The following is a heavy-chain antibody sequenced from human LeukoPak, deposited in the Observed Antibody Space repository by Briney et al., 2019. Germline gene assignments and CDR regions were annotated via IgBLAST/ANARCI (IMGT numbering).Heavy chain of an antibody. D-gene: IGHD3-22*01. V-gene: IGHV3-30*14. CDR2: MSPDGNKK. CDR3: ARSRVHGYCYDSSGYSRRPSAWYFDL. Sequence: GGSLRLSCAASGFSFSNYWMHWVRQAPGKGLDWVALMSPDGNKKYYADSVKGRFTISRHNSKNTLYLQMNSLRAEDTAVYYCARSRVHGYCYDSSGYSRRPSAWYFDLWGRGTLVTVSS. J-gene: IGHJ2*01. CDR1: GFSFSNYW.